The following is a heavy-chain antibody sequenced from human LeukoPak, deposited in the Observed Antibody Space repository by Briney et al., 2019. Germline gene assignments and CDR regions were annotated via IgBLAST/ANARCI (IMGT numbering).Heavy chain of an antibody. V-gene: IGHV3-7*01. CDR1: GFTFSSYW. J-gene: IGHJ4*02. CDR2: IKQDGSVE. Sequence: GGSLRLSCAASGFTFSSYWMSWVRQAPGKGLEWVANIKQDGSVEYYVDSVKGRFIISRDNAKNSLYLQMNSLRAEDTAVYYCARAALVVTAPFDYWGQGTLVTVSS. D-gene: IGHD2-21*02. CDR3: ARAALVVTAPFDY.